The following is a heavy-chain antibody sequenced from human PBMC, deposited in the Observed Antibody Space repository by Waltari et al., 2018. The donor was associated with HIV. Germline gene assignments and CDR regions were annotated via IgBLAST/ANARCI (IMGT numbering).Heavy chain of an antibody. CDR3: ARDWTITATTRVDF. CDR2: IWYDGGNE. CDR1: GSILITFA. Sequence: QLQLAESGGGVVQPVRSLRPSCVASGSILITFAMHWVRQKPGNGLEWVAAIWYDGGNEYYADSVKGRFTISRDNSKNTLYLQMNSLRAEDTAVYYCARDWTITATTRVDFWGPGTLVTVSS. D-gene: IGHD1-20*01. V-gene: IGHV3-33*01. J-gene: IGHJ4*03.